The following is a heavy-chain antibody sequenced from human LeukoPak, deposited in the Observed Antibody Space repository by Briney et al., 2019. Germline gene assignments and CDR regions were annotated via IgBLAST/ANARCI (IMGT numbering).Heavy chain of an antibody. CDR3: ARDSPYDSSGYPHLHKYFQH. CDR1: GFTFSSYE. J-gene: IGHJ1*01. Sequence: GGSLRLSCAASGFTFSSYEMNWVRQAPGKGLEWVSYISSSGSTIYYADSVKGRFTISRDNAKNSLHLQMNSLRAEDTAVYYCARDSPYDSSGYPHLHKYFQHWGQGTLVTVSS. D-gene: IGHD3-22*01. CDR2: ISSSGSTI. V-gene: IGHV3-48*03.